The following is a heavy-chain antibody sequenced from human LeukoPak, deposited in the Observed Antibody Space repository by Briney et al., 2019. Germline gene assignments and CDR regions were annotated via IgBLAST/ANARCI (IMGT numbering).Heavy chain of an antibody. CDR3: ARDRGGSHSYYYYGMDV. CDR2: ISAYIGRR. Sequence: GASVKVSCKAFGYTFTNFGISWVRQAPGQGLEWMGWISAYIGRRNYAQILQGRVAMTTDISTNTAYMELRSQRSDDTAVYYCARDRGGSHSYYYYGMDVWGQGTTVTVSS. D-gene: IGHD1-26*01. CDR1: GYTFTNFG. V-gene: IGHV1-18*01. J-gene: IGHJ6*02.